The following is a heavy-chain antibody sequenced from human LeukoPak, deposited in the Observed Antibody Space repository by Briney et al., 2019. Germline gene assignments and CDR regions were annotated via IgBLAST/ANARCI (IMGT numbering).Heavy chain of an antibody. Sequence: PGRSLRLSCAASGFTFSSYAMHWVRQAPGKGLEWVAVISYDGSNKYYADSVKGRFTISRDNSKNTVYVQMNSLRAEDTAVYYCARVDGHSSGYRPFDYWGQGTLVTVSS. CDR2: ISYDGSNK. D-gene: IGHD3-22*01. J-gene: IGHJ4*02. V-gene: IGHV3-30*04. CDR3: ARVDGHSSGYRPFDY. CDR1: GFTFSSYA.